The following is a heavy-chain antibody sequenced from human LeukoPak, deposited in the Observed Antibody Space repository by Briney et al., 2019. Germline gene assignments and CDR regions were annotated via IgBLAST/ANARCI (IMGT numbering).Heavy chain of an antibody. CDR3: ACMVRGGYYFDY. J-gene: IGHJ4*02. CDR2: FDPEDGET. Sequence: GASVTVSCKVSGYTLTELSMHWVRQAPGKGLEWMGGFDPEDGETIYAQKFQGRVTMTEDTSTDTAYMELSSLRSEDTAVYYCACMVRGGYYFDYWGQGTLVTVSS. V-gene: IGHV1-24*01. CDR1: GYTLTELS. D-gene: IGHD3-10*01.